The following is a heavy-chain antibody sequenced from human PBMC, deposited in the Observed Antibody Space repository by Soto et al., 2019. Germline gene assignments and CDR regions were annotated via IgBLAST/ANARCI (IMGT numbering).Heavy chain of an antibody. CDR3: ARVTTRAGGHHGMEV. D-gene: IGHD3-10*01. CDR1: GDSVPSNSAA. J-gene: IGHJ6*02. V-gene: IGHV6-1*01. Sequence: SQDPPLTCAISGDSVPSNSAAWNWLRQSPSRGLEWRGRTYYRYKWYNDYAVSMKSRIIINPDTSKNQFSLQLNSVNAEDTAVYYCARVTTRAGGHHGMEVWGQGTTVPVS. CDR2: TYYRYKWYN.